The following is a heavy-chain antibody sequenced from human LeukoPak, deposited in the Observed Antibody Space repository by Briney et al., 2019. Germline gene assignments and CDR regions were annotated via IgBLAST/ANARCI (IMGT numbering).Heavy chain of an antibody. D-gene: IGHD3-22*01. CDR2: ISAYNGNT. V-gene: IGHV1-18*01. Sequence: SVKVSCKASGYTFTSYGISWVRQAPGQGLEWMGWISAYNGNTNYAQKLQGRGTMTTDTSTSTAYMELRSLRSDDTAVYYCARSRDYYDSSGITNDYWGQGTLVTVSS. CDR1: GYTFTSYG. J-gene: IGHJ4*02. CDR3: ARSRDYYDSSGITNDY.